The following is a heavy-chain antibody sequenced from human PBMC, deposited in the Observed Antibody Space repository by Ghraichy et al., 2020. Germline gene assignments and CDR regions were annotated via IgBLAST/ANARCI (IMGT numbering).Heavy chain of an antibody. CDR3: ARVGWGSLPYFDY. J-gene: IGHJ4*02. D-gene: IGHD7-27*01. CDR2: IYHSGST. Sequence: SETLSLTCAVSGGSISSDNYSCIWIRQPPGKGLECIGYIYHSGSTYYNPSLKSRVTISVDRSKNQFSLKLTSVTAADTAVYFCARVGWGSLPYFDYWGQGTLVTVSS. V-gene: IGHV4-30-2*01. CDR1: GGSISSDNYS.